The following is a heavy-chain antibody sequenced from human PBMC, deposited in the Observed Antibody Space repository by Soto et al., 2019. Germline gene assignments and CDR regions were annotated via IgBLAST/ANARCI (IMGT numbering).Heavy chain of an antibody. J-gene: IGHJ3*02. CDR3: ARAGLDYYDSSGYSDAFEI. D-gene: IGHD3-22*01. V-gene: IGHV4-4*02. Sequence: QVQLQESGPGLVKPSGTLSLTCAVSGGSISSSNWWSWVRQPPGKGLEWIGEIYHSGSTNYNPSLKSRVTISVDKSKNQFSLKLSSVTAADTAVYYCARAGLDYYDSSGYSDAFEIWGQGTMVTVSS. CDR2: IYHSGST. CDR1: GGSISSSNW.